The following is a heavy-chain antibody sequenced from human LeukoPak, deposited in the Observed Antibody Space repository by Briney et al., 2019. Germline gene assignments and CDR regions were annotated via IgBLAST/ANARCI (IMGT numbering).Heavy chain of an antibody. D-gene: IGHD5-18*01. CDR2: IIPILGIA. V-gene: IGHV1-69*04. CDR1: GGTFSSYA. J-gene: IGHJ4*02. Sequence: SVKVSCKASGGTFSSYAISWVRQAPGQGLEWMGRIIPILGIANYAQKFQGRVTITADKSTSTAYMELSGLRSEDTAVYYCARGDTAMVKVYWGQGTLVTVSS. CDR3: ARGDTAMVKVY.